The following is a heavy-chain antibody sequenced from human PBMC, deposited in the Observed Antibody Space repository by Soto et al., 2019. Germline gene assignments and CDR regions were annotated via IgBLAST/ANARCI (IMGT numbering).Heavy chain of an antibody. V-gene: IGHV4-34*01. D-gene: IGHD2-2*01. CDR1: GGSFSGYY. Sequence: SSETLSLTCAVYGGSFSGYYWSWIRQPPGKGLEWIGEINHSGSTNYNPSLKSRVTISVDTSKNQFSLKLSSVTAADTAVYYCARGRDIVVVPAALAGYYYYGMDVWGQGTTVTVSS. CDR3: ARGRDIVVVPAALAGYYYYGMDV. J-gene: IGHJ6*02. CDR2: INHSGST.